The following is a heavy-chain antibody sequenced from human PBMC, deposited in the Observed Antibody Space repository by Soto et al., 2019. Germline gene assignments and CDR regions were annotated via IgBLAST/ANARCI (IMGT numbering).Heavy chain of an antibody. Sequence: SETLSLTCTVSGGSISSYYWSWIRQPPGKGLEWIGYIYYSGSTNYNPSLKSRVTISVDTSKNQFSLKLSSVTAADTAVYYCARVTPRYCSSSSCSPHFDYWGQGTLVTVSS. V-gene: IGHV4-59*01. CDR1: GGSISSYY. J-gene: IGHJ4*02. CDR3: ARVTPRYCSSSSCSPHFDY. D-gene: IGHD2-2*01. CDR2: IYYSGST.